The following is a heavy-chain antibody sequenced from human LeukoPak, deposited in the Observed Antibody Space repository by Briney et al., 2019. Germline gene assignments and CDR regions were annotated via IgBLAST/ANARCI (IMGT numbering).Heavy chain of an antibody. Sequence: ASVKVSCKASGYTFTSYDINWVRQATGQGLEWMGWMNPNSGNTGYAQKFQGRVTIIRDTSASTAYMELSSLGSEDTAVYYCARVPLSDSSGHYYPHWGQGTLVTVSS. CDR2: MNPNSGNT. V-gene: IGHV1-8*01. J-gene: IGHJ1*01. D-gene: IGHD3-22*01. CDR1: GYTFTSYD. CDR3: ARVPLSDSSGHYYPH.